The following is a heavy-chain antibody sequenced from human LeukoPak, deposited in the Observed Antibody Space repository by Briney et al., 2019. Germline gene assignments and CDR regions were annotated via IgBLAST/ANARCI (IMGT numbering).Heavy chain of an antibody. CDR1: GGSLSGYY. Sequence: PSETLSLTCAVYGGSLSGYYWSWIRQPPGKGLEWIGEINHSGSTNYNPSLESRVTISVDTSKNQFSLKLSSVTAADTAVYYCARLFGYYYGSGSPNFDYWGQGTLVTVSS. V-gene: IGHV4-34*01. D-gene: IGHD3-10*01. CDR2: INHSGST. J-gene: IGHJ4*02. CDR3: ARLFGYYYGSGSPNFDY.